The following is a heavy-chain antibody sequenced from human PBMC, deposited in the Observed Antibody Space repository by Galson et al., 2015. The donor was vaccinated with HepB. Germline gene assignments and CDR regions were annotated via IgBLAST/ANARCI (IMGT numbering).Heavy chain of an antibody. D-gene: IGHD2-15*01. Sequence: SLRLSCAASGFTFSSYWMSWVRQAPGKGLEWVANIKQDGSEKYYVDSVKGRFTISRDNAKNSLYLQMNSLRAEDTAVYYCARADGVAATVWLDYWGQGTLVTVSS. CDR1: GFTFSSYW. V-gene: IGHV3-7*03. J-gene: IGHJ4*02. CDR3: ARADGVAATVWLDY. CDR2: IKQDGSEK.